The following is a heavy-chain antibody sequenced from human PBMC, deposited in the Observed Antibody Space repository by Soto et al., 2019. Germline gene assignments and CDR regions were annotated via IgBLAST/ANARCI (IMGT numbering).Heavy chain of an antibody. CDR1: GGSIDSTDYS. V-gene: IGHV4-30-2*01. D-gene: IGHD6-19*01. Sequence: LSLTCAVSGGSIDSTDYSLTWIRQPPGKGLEWIGYVSHRGTAYSIPSLKGRLTLSMDSSQTQFSLKLTSVTAADSAVYYCARIHWSQSSLDYWGRGILVTVSS. CDR2: VSHRGTA. J-gene: IGHJ4*02. CDR3: ARIHWSQSSLDY.